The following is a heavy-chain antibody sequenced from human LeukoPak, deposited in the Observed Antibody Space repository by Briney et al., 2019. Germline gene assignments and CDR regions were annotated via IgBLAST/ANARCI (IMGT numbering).Heavy chain of an antibody. CDR2: INHSGST. D-gene: IGHD2-2*01. J-gene: IGHJ4*02. Sequence: SETLSLTCAVSGGSISSGGYSWSWIRQPPGKGLEWIGEINHSGSTNYNPSLKSRVTISVDTSKNQFSLKLSSVTAADTAVYYCARGRPSPRKIVVVPAAPFDYWGQGTLVTVSS. CDR1: GGSISSGGYS. V-gene: IGHV4-30-2*01. CDR3: ARGRPSPRKIVVVPAAPFDY.